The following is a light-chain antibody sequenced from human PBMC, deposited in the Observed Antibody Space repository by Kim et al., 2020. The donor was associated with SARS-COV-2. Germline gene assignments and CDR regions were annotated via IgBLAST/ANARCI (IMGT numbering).Light chain of an antibody. Sequence: SVSPGERATLSCRASQSVSRRYLAWYQQKPGQAPRLLIYGASSRATGIPDRFSGSGSGTDFTLTISRLEPEDFAVYYCQQYGSSPFGPGTKVDIK. CDR3: QQYGSSP. V-gene: IGKV3-20*01. CDR2: GAS. CDR1: QSVSRRY. J-gene: IGKJ3*01.